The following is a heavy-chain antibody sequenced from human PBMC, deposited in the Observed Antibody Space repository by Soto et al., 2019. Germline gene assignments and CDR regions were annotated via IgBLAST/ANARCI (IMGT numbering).Heavy chain of an antibody. Sequence: QITLKESGPTVVKPTQTLTLTCTFSGFSLSSSGVGVGCIRQAPAKALEWLALIYWDDDKRYNPSLKNRPTIXKXTXXSPVVLTMTSIGHVDKAPSYRARGHRSARSTYFDYWSQETLVTVS. CDR2: IYWDDDK. CDR1: GFSLSSSGVG. J-gene: IGHJ4*02. D-gene: IGHD3-10*01. CDR3: ARGHRSARSTYFDY. V-gene: IGHV2-5*02.